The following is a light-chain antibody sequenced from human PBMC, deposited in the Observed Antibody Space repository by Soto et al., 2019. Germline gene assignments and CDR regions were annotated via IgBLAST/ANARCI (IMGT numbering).Light chain of an antibody. V-gene: IGKV3-15*01. CDR3: QQYNNWPRT. Sequence: EIVMTQAPATLSVSPVERATLSCRASQSVSSNLAWYQQKPGQAHRLLIYGASTRATGIPARFSGSGSGTEFTLTISSLQSEDFAVYYCQQYNNWPRTFGQGTKLEIK. J-gene: IGKJ2*01. CDR1: QSVSSN. CDR2: GAS.